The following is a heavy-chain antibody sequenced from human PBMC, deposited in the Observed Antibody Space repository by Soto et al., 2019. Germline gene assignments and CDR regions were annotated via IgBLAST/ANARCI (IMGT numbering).Heavy chain of an antibody. D-gene: IGHD3-22*01. CDR2: INPNSGGT. Sequence: QVQLVQSGAEVKKPGASVKVSCKASGYTFTGYYMHWVRQAPGQGLEWMGWINPNSGGTNYAQKFQGWVPMTRDTSISTAYMELSRLRSDDTAVYYCARDPSATYYYDSSGPRGDAFDIWGQGTMVTVSS. CDR3: ARDPSATYYYDSSGPRGDAFDI. J-gene: IGHJ3*02. CDR1: GYTFTGYY. V-gene: IGHV1-2*04.